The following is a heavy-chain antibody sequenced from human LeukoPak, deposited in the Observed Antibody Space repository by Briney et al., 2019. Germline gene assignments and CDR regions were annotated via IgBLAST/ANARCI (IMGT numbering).Heavy chain of an antibody. J-gene: IGHJ4*02. CDR3: TRDRGAYNLYDY. CDR1: GFTFGDDS. D-gene: IGHD1-1*01. Sequence: GGSLRLSCTASGFTFGDDSMSWIRQARWKGLEWVGFIRSKAYGETAAYAASVKGRFTISRDDSKAIAYLQMNSLKTENTAVYHCTRDRGAYNLYDYWGQGTLVTVSS. V-gene: IGHV3-49*03. CDR2: IRSKAYGETA.